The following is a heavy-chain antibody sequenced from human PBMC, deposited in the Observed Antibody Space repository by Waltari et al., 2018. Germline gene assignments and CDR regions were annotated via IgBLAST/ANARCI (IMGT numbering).Heavy chain of an antibody. CDR2: IYTSGST. CDR1: CGSISSGSSY. J-gene: IGHJ4*02. V-gene: IGHV4-61*02. Sequence: QVQLQESGPGLVKPSQTLSLNCTVSCGSISSGSSYWSWIRQPAGKGLEWIGRIYTSGSTNYNPSLKSRVTISVDTSKNQFSLKLSSVTAADTAVYYCARVSGSSALDYWGQGTLVTVSS. D-gene: IGHD6-6*01. CDR3: ARVSGSSALDY.